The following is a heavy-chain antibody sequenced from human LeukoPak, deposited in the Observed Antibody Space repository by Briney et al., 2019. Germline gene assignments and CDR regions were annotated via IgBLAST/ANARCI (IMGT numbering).Heavy chain of an antibody. CDR1: GFTFSFYG. V-gene: IGHV3-33*01. CDR2: AYSNGLYK. D-gene: IGHD1-26*01. CDR3: SRVKVRVVGATPGPYYYYYGMDV. Sequence: GGSLRLSCAASGFTFSFYGMHWVRQAPGKGLEWVAVAYSNGLYKYNSDAVKGRFTISKDNSKNMLYLQMNSLTVEDTAVYYCSRVKVRVVGATPGPYYYYYGMDVWGQGTTVTVSS. J-gene: IGHJ6*02.